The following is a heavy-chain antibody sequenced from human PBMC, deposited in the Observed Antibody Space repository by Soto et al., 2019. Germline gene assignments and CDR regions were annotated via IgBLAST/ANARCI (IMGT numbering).Heavy chain of an antibody. V-gene: IGHV3-30*18. J-gene: IGHJ4*02. CDR3: AKDHEQPDYGDYHFDY. Sequence: GGSLRLSCAASGFTFSSYGMHWVRQAPGKGLEWVAVISYDGSNKYYADSGKGRFTISRDNSKNTLYLQMNSLRAEDTAVYYCAKDHEQPDYGDYHFDYWGQGTLVTVSS. CDR1: GFTFSSYG. D-gene: IGHD4-17*01. CDR2: ISYDGSNK.